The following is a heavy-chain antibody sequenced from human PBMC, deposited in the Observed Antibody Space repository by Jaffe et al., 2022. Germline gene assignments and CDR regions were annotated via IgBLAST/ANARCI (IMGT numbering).Heavy chain of an antibody. J-gene: IGHJ4*02. Sequence: QVQLQESGPGLVKPSETLSLTCTVSGGSISSYYWSWIRQPPGKGLEWIGYIYYSGSTNYNPSLKSRVTISVDTSKNQFSLKLSSVTAADTAVYYCARINLVVVVAATEYYFDYWGQGTLVTVSS. CDR1: GGSISSYY. CDR2: IYYSGST. V-gene: IGHV4-59*01. CDR3: ARINLVVVVAATEYYFDY. D-gene: IGHD2-15*01.